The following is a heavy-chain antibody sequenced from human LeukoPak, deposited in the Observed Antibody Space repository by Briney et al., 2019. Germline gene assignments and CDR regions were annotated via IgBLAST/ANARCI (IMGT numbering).Heavy chain of an antibody. D-gene: IGHD6-19*01. J-gene: IGHJ5*02. CDR1: GFTFSSYG. CDR3: AKFHTSGAWDWFDP. V-gene: IGHV3-30*18. CDR2: ISYDGSNK. Sequence: PGGSLRLSCAASGFTFSSYGMHWVRQPPGKGLEWVAVISYDGSNKHYADSVKGRFTMSRDNSKNTLYLQMNSLRAEDTAVYYCAKFHTSGAWDWFDPWGQGTLVSVSS.